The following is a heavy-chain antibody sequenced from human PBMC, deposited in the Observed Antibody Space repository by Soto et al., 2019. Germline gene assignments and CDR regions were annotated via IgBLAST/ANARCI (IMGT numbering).Heavy chain of an antibody. Sequence: QVQLQDSGPGLVKPSETLSLTCTVSGGSISSYYWSWIRQPPGKGLEWIGYIYYSGSTNYNPSLKSRVTISVDTSKNQFSLKLSSVTAADTAVYYCARVLIDWNYPSPNWFDPWGQGTLVTVSS. CDR2: IYYSGST. J-gene: IGHJ5*02. CDR3: ARVLIDWNYPSPNWFDP. V-gene: IGHV4-59*01. D-gene: IGHD1-7*01. CDR1: GGSISSYY.